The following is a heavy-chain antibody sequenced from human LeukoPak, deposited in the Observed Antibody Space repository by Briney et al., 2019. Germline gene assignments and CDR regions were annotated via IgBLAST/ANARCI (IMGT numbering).Heavy chain of an antibody. CDR3: ARVGIISEPTATSYFDY. D-gene: IGHD1-1*01. CDR1: GGSLSSGSSY. Sequence: SETLSLTCTVSGGSLSSGSSYWSWIRQHPGKGLEWIGYIFYTGSTYYNPSLNSRINISVVTSKNQFSLQLSSVTAADTAVYYCARVGIISEPTATSYFDYWGQGTLVTVSS. J-gene: IGHJ4*02. V-gene: IGHV4-31*03. CDR2: IFYTGST.